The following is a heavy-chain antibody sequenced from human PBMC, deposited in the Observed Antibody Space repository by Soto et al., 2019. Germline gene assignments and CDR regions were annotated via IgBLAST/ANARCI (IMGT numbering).Heavy chain of an antibody. CDR3: AREPRYCRGGSCSITGDAYDI. Sequence: GVSLRVSWTASGFLIIDTDVNWIIKTPGKGLEWVSVISNRGDTHYADSVRGRFSLSRDISDNTLHLQMNNLRVEDTAVYYCAREPRYCRGGSCSITGDAYDIWGQGTMVT. CDR2: ISNRGDT. CDR1: GFLIIDTD. D-gene: IGHD2-15*01. V-gene: IGHV3-66*01. J-gene: IGHJ3*02.